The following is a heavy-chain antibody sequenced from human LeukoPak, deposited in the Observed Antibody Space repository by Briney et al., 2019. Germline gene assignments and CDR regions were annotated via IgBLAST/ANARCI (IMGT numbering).Heavy chain of an antibody. Sequence: SETLSLTCTVSGDSISSYYWSWIRQPPGKGLEWIGYIYYSGSTNYNPSLKSRVTISVDRSKNQFSLKLSSVTAADTAVYYCARDRSGYGYTDYWGQGTLVTVSS. CDR1: GDSISSYY. CDR2: IYYSGST. D-gene: IGHD5-12*01. CDR3: ARDRSGYGYTDY. V-gene: IGHV4-59*01. J-gene: IGHJ4*02.